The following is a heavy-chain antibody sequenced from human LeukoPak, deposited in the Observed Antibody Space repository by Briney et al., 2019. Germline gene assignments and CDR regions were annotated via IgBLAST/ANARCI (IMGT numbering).Heavy chain of an antibody. Sequence: RSSETLSLTCAVYGGSFSCYYWIWIRQPPGKGLEWIGEINHSGSTNYNPSLKSRVTISVDTSKNQFSLKLSSVTAADTAVYYCAIFQVVPAAMAGSFDYWGQGTLVTVSS. J-gene: IGHJ4*02. CDR3: AIFQVVPAAMAGSFDY. V-gene: IGHV4-34*01. CDR2: INHSGST. CDR1: GGSFSCYY. D-gene: IGHD2-2*01.